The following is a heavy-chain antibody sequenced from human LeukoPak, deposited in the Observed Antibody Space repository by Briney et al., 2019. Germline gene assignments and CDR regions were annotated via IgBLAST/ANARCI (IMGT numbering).Heavy chain of an antibody. D-gene: IGHD4-17*01. J-gene: IGHJ4*02. Sequence: GGSLRLSCAASGFTFSSYWMSWVRQAPGKGLEWVANIKQDGSEKNYVGSVEGRFTISRDNAKNSLYLQMSGLRAEDTAAYYCARNLLSTVTTNMGFWGQGTLVTVSS. V-gene: IGHV3-7*01. CDR3: ARNLLSTVTTNMGF. CDR2: IKQDGSEK. CDR1: GFTFSSYW.